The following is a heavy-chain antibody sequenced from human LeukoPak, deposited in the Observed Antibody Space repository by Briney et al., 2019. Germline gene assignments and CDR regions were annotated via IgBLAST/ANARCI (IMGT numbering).Heavy chain of an antibody. CDR1: GFTFSSYG. J-gene: IGHJ4*02. CDR3: ARRNELVNNVWGLDY. D-gene: IGHD3-16*01. V-gene: IGHV3-33*01. CDR2: IWYDGSNK. Sequence: PGGSLRLSCAASGFTFSSYGMHWVRQAPGKGLEWVAVIWYDGSNKYYADSVKGRFTISRDNSKNTLHLQMNSLRVEDTAVYYCARRNELVNNVWGLDYWGQGTLVTVSS.